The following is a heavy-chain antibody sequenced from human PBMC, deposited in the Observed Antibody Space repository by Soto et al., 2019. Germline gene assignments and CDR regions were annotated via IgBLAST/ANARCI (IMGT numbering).Heavy chain of an antibody. CDR2: ISHNGSNK. D-gene: IGHD5-18*01. CDR3: ARALGYNYGDRDHYYGMDV. CDR1: GFTFTAYG. J-gene: IGHJ6*02. Sequence: GGSLRLSCAASGFTFTAYGMDWVRQAPGKGLEWVAVISHNGSNKYYADSVKGRFTVSRDDANYMLYLQMNSLRPDDTAVYYCARALGYNYGDRDHYYGMDVWGQGTTVTVSS. V-gene: IGHV3-30-3*01.